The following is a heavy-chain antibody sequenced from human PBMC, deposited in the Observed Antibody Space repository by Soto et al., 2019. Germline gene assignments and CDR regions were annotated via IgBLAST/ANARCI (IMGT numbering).Heavy chain of an antibody. CDR2: ISSSSSTI. V-gene: IGHV3-48*01. CDR3: ARDLNLGSFDY. CDR1: GFTFSSYS. D-gene: IGHD7-27*01. J-gene: IGHJ4*02. Sequence: EVQLVESGGGLVQPGGSLRLSCAASGFTFSSYSMNWVRQAPGKGLEWVSYISSSSSTIYYAVSVKGRFTISRVNAKNSLYLQMNSLRAEGTAVYYCARDLNLGSFDYWGQGTLVTVSS.